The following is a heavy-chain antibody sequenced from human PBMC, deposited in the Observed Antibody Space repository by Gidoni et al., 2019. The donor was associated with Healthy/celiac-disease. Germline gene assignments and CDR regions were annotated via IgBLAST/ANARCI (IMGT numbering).Heavy chain of an antibody. Sequence: NTGYAQKFQGRVTMTRNTSISTAYMELSSLRSEDTAVYYCARGLRITMIVGGGAFDIWGQGTMVTVSS. J-gene: IGHJ3*02. D-gene: IGHD3-22*01. V-gene: IGHV1-8*01. CDR2: NT. CDR3: ARGLRITMIVGGGAFDI.